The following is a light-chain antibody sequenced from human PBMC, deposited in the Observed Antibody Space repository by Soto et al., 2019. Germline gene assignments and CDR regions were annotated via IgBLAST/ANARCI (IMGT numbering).Light chain of an antibody. CDR3: QQYGNSPRT. CDR2: GAS. Sequence: DSVLAQSPPTLILSSGESAILGYLASQSVNNSSLAWYQQKPGQAPRLLIYGASRRATGSPDRFSGSGSGTDFTLTISRLEPEDFAVFYCQQYGNSPRTFGQGTKVDIK. J-gene: IGKJ1*01. CDR1: QSVNNSS. V-gene: IGKV3-20*01.